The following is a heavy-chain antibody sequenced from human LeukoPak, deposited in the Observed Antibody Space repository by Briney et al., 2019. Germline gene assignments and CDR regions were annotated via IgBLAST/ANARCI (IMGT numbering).Heavy chain of an antibody. CDR3: AKDATPRNRLWDHFDS. V-gene: IGHV3-23*01. CDR2: VGGGDDI. CDR1: GFTFNIYG. Sequence: GGSRRLSCVASGFTFNIYGMSWFRQAPGKGLEGVSGVGGGDDIHYADSVKGRFTGYRDDAKNTVYLQMNSLRVEDTAIYFCAKDATPRNRLWDHFDSWGQGTLVSVSS. D-gene: IGHD2-21*01. J-gene: IGHJ4*02.